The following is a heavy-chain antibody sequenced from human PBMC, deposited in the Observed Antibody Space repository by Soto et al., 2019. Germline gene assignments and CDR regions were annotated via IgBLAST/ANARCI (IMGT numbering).Heavy chain of an antibody. Sequence: KPSETLSLTCTVSGGSMSGYYWTWIRQPPGKGLEWIGYFYYTGNFKYNPSLKSRVTISVDTSKNQFYLRLSSVTAADTAIYYCARDLLHGYSYYAMDVWGQGTTVTVSS. CDR3: ARDLLHGYSYYAMDV. CDR1: GGSMSGYY. J-gene: IGHJ6*02. D-gene: IGHD1-26*01. CDR2: FYYTGNF. V-gene: IGHV4-59*13.